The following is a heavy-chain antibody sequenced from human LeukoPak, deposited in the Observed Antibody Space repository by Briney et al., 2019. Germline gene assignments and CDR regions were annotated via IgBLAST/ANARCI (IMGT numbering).Heavy chain of an antibody. J-gene: IGHJ6*03. D-gene: IGHD1-1*01. V-gene: IGHV1-18*01. CDR1: GYTFTSYG. CDR2: ISAYNGNT. Sequence: GASVKVSCKAAGYTFTSYGISWVRQAPGQGLEWMGWISAYNGNTNYAQKLQGRVTMTTDTSTSTAYMELRSLRSDDTAVYYCARDVQLELPYYYYYMDVWGKGTTVTISS. CDR3: ARDVQLELPYYYYYMDV.